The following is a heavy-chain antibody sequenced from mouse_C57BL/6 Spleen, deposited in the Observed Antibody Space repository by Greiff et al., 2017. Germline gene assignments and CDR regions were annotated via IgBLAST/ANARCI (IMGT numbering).Heavy chain of an antibody. CDR3: ARVGQLRPLDY. Sequence: VQLQQPGAELVKPGASVKLSCKASGYTFTSSWMHWVKQRPGQGLEWSGMFHPNSGSTNYNEKFKSKATLTVDKSSSTAYMQLSSLTSEDTAVYYCARVGQLRPLDYWGQGTTLTVSS. CDR2: FHPNSGST. J-gene: IGHJ2*01. V-gene: IGHV1-64*01. CDR1: GYTFTSSW. D-gene: IGHD3-2*02.